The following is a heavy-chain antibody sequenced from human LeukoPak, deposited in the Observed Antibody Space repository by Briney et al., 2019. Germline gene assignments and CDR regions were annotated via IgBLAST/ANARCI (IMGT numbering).Heavy chain of an antibody. Sequence: SETLPLTCTVSGGSISSYYWSWIRQPPGKGLEWIGYIYYSGSTNYNPSLKSRVTISVDTSKNQFSLKLSSVTAADTAVYYCAGGRYGDSTGYWGQGTLVTVSS. CDR2: IYYSGST. D-gene: IGHD4-17*01. J-gene: IGHJ4*02. CDR1: GGSISSYY. CDR3: AGGRYGDSTGY. V-gene: IGHV4-59*01.